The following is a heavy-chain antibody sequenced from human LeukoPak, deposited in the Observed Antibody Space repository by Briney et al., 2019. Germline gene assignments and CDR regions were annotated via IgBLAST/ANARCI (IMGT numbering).Heavy chain of an antibody. V-gene: IGHV4-4*07. D-gene: IGHD6-19*01. J-gene: IGHJ4*02. CDR2: IYTSGST. CDR3: ARGSLQWPVV. Sequence: SETLSLTCTVSGGSISSYYWSWIRQPVGKGLERIGRIYTSGSTNYNPSLKSRVTMSVDTSKNQFSLKLSSVTAADTAVYYCARGSLQWPVVWGQGTLVTVSS. CDR1: GGSISSYY.